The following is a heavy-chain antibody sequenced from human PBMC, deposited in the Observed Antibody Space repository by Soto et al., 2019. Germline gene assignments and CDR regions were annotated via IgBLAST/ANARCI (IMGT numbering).Heavy chain of an antibody. CDR1: GGTFSSYA. J-gene: IGHJ4*02. V-gene: IGHV1-69*13. CDR3: ARSVGATSDYFDY. Sequence: GASVKVSCKASGGTFSSYAISWVRQAPGQGLEWMGGIIPIFGTANYAQKFQGRVTITADESTSTAYMELSSLRSEDTAVYYCARSVGATSDYFDYWGQGTLVTVSS. D-gene: IGHD1-26*01. CDR2: IIPIFGTA.